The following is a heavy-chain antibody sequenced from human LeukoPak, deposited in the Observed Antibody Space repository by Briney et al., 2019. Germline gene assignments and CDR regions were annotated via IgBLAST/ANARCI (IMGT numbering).Heavy chain of an antibody. CDR3: ARGRSYYGSGSDY. CDR2: ISSSGSTI. J-gene: IGHJ4*02. V-gene: IGHV3-48*03. Sequence: GGSLRLSCAASGFTFSSYEMNWVRQAPGKGLEWVSHISSSGSTIYYADSVKGRFTISRDNAKNSLYLQMNSLRAEDTAVYYCARGRSYYGSGSDYWGQGTLVTVSS. D-gene: IGHD3-10*01. CDR1: GFTFSSYE.